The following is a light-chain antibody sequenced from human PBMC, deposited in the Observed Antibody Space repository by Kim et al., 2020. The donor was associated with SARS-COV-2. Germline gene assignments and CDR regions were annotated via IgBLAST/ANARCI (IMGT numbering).Light chain of an antibody. J-gene: IGLJ2*01. Sequence: APGKTARITCGGNTIGSKRVHWYQQKPGPAPVLVIYYDSDRPSGSPERFSGSNSGNTAALTISRVEAGDEADYYCQVWDSSSDHVVFGGGTKLTVL. CDR1: TIGSKR. CDR2: YDS. V-gene: IGLV3-21*04. CDR3: QVWDSSSDHVV.